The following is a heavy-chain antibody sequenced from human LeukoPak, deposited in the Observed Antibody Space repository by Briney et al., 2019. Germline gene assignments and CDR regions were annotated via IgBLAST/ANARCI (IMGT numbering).Heavy chain of an antibody. CDR3: ARDLLYSSGRGVFDY. CDR2: IYDSGTT. J-gene: IGHJ4*02. Sequence: GGSLRLSCAASGFSVSSNYMSWVRQAPEKGLEWVSIIYDSGTTYYAESVKGRFTISRDNSKNTLYLQMNSLRAEDTAVYYCARDLLYSSGRGVFDYWGQGTLVTVSS. CDR1: GFSVSSNY. V-gene: IGHV3-53*01. D-gene: IGHD6-19*01.